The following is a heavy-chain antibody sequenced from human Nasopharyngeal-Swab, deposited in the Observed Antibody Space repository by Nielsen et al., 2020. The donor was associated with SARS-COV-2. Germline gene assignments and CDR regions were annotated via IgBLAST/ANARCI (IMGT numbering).Heavy chain of an antibody. J-gene: IGHJ6*03. CDR1: GFTFSSYD. Sequence: GGSLRLSCAASGFTFSSYDVHWVRQATGKGLEWVSAIGTAGDTYYPGSVKGRFTISRENAKNSLYLQMNSLRAGDTAVYYCARGALNYYDSSGYYPLGYYYMDVWGKGTTVTVSS. CDR3: ARGALNYYDSSGYYPLGYYYMDV. V-gene: IGHV3-13*01. CDR2: IGTAGDT. D-gene: IGHD3-22*01.